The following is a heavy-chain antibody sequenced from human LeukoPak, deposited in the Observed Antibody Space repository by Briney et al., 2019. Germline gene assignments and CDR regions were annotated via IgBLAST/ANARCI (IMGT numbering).Heavy chain of an antibody. V-gene: IGHV3-7*03. J-gene: IGHJ6*03. CDR1: GFTFSASW. Sequence: GGSLRLSCAASGFTFSASWMTWVRQAPGKGLEWVANIKPDGSDKNYVDSVKGRFTISRDNAENSLFLQMNSLRAEDTAVYYCAATTAIVPYYFMDVWGNGTTVTVSS. CDR2: IKPDGSDK. CDR3: AATTAIVPYYFMDV. D-gene: IGHD5-18*01.